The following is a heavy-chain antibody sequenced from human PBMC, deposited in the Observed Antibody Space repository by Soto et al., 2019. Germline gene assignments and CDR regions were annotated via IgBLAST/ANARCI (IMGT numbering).Heavy chain of an antibody. V-gene: IGHV1-18*04. D-gene: IGHD3-9*01. CDR1: GDTSTNYG. J-gene: IGHJ6*02. Sequence: QVQLVQSGAEVKKPGASVKVSCKASGDTSTNYGISWVRQAPGQGLEWLGWISTYNANTHYAQKLQGRVTMTTNTSTRTTYMELRSRRSDDTAFYYGAIWDYAILTGHGGRDVWGQGTTVTVSS. CDR3: AIWDYAILTGHGGRDV. CDR2: ISTYNANT.